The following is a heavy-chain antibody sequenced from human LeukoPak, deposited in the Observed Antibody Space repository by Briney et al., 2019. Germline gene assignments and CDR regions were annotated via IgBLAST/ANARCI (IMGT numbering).Heavy chain of an antibody. D-gene: IGHD6-13*01. CDR2: IYSGGST. CDR3: ARGIAAAGGGDAFDI. Sequence: GGSPRLSCAASGFTVSSNYMSWVRQAPGKGLEWVSVIYSGGSTYYADSVKGRFTISRDNSKNTLYLQMNSLRAEDTAVYYCARGIAAAGGGDAFDIWGQGTMVIVSS. CDR1: GFTVSSNY. J-gene: IGHJ3*02. V-gene: IGHV3-53*01.